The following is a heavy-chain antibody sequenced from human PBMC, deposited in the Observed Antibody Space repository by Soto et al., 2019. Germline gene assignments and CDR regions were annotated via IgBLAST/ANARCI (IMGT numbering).Heavy chain of an antibody. CDR3: ARDRDGCNGGGGY. D-gene: IGHD2-2*01. CDR2: INPSGGST. V-gene: IGHV1-46*03. J-gene: IGHJ4*02. Sequence: QVQLVQSGAEVKKPGASVKVSCKASGYTFSNYYMHWVRQAPGQGLEWMGIINPSGGSTSYGQKFQGRVTMTRDTATITVYMELSTVRSEETAVYYCARDRDGCNGGGGYWGEGALGGVS. CDR1: GYTFSNYY.